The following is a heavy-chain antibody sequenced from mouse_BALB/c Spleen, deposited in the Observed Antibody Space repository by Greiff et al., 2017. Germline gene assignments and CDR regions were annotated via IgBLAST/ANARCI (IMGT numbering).Heavy chain of an antibody. CDR2: ISSGGST. CDR3: ARVITTVVAHFDY. V-gene: IGHV5-6-5*01. Sequence: EVKLMESGGGLVKPGGSLKLSCAASGFTFSSYAMSWVRQTPEKRLEWVASISSGGSTYYPDSVKGRFTISRDNARNILYLQMSSLRSEDTAMYYCARVITTVVAHFDYWGQGTTLTVSS. J-gene: IGHJ2*01. D-gene: IGHD1-1*01. CDR1: GFTFSSYA.